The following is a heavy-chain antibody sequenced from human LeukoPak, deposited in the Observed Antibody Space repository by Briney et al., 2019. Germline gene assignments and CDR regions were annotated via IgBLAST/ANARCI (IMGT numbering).Heavy chain of an antibody. CDR1: GFTFDDYG. Sequence: SGGSLRLSCAASGFTFDDYGMNWVRQAPGKGLEWVSGINWNGGSTYYADSVKGRFTIFRDNAKNSLYLQMNSLRAEDTALYYCARDHNAYDIWGQGTMVTVSS. CDR2: INWNGGST. V-gene: IGHV3-20*04. CDR3: ARDHNAYDI. J-gene: IGHJ3*02.